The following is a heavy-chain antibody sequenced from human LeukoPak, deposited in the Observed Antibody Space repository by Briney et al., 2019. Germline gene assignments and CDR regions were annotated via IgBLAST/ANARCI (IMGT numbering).Heavy chain of an antibody. CDR1: VFTVSSNY. Sequence: GGSLRLSCAASVFTVSSNYMRWVRQAPGKGLEWVSVIYSGGSTYYADSVKGRFTISRDNSKNTLYLQMNSLRAEDTAVYYCARDDYDSSGYYTSWYFDYWGQGTLVTVSS. J-gene: IGHJ4*02. CDR3: ARDDYDSSGYYTSWYFDY. D-gene: IGHD3-22*01. V-gene: IGHV3-53*01. CDR2: IYSGGST.